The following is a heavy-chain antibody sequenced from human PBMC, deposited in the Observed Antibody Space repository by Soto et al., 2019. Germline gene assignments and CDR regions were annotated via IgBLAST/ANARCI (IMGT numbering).Heavy chain of an antibody. Sequence: PGGSLRLSCAACGFTFSSYGMHWVRQAPGKGLEWVAVISYDGSNKYYADSVKGRFTISRDNSKNTLYLQMNSLRAEDTAVYYCAKDLDTSAPYFDYWGQGTLVTVSS. CDR2: ISYDGSNK. CDR1: GFTFSSYG. V-gene: IGHV3-30*18. CDR3: AKDLDTSAPYFDY. D-gene: IGHD5-18*01. J-gene: IGHJ4*02.